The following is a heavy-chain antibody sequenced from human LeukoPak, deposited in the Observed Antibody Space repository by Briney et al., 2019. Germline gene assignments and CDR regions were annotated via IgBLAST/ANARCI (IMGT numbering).Heavy chain of an antibody. CDR1: GFTFSSCW. CDR3: ARELSHSSSWINDAFDI. D-gene: IGHD6-13*01. Sequence: GGSLRLSCAASGFTFSSCWMSWVRQAPGKGLEWVANIKQDGSEKYYVDSVKGRFTISRDNAKNSLYLQMNSLRAEDTAVYYCARELSHSSSWINDAFDIWGQGTMVTVSS. V-gene: IGHV3-7*01. J-gene: IGHJ3*02. CDR2: IKQDGSEK.